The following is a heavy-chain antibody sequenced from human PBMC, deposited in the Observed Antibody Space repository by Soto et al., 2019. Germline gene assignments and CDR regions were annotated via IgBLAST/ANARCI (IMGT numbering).Heavy chain of an antibody. CDR3: ARDQGGPYYYYCMDV. CDR1: GFTFSSYA. J-gene: IGHJ6*02. CDR2: ISYDGSNK. Sequence: QVQLVESGGGVVQPGRSLRLFCAASGFTFSSYAMHWVRQAPGKGLEWVAVISYDGSNKYYADSVKGRFTISRDNSKNPLYLQMNSLRAEDTAVYYCARDQGGPYYYYCMDVWGQGTTVTVSS. D-gene: IGHD6-25*01. V-gene: IGHV3-30-3*01.